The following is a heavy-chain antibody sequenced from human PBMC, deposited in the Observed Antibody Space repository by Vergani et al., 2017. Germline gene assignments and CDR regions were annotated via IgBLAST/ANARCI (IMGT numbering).Heavy chain of an antibody. CDR2: IHHSGDT. CDR1: DSSIMTNPY. CDR3: ARHRGSGGFFPSSYFYGMDV. Sequence: QVQLQESGPGLVKPSETLTLTCDVSDSSIMTNPYWGWFRQSPGKGLQWVGCIHHSGDTHYNSSLKSRVSISIVSSSKFSLSLTSVTAADTAIYYCARHRGSGGFFPSSYFYGMDVCGQGTTVTVSS. J-gene: IGHJ6*02. V-gene: IGHV4-38-2*01. D-gene: IGHD3-10*01.